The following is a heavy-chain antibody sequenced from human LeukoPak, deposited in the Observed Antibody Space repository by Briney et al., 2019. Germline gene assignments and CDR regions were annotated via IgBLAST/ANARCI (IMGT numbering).Heavy chain of an antibody. J-gene: IGHJ4*02. CDR2: IYPGDSDT. D-gene: IGHD2-21*02. V-gene: IGHV5-51*01. CDR1: GYSFTSYW. CDR3: ARTAYCGGDCYSPNFDY. Sequence: PGESLKSSCKGSGYSFTSYWIGWVRQMPGKGLEWMGIIYPGDSDTRYSPSFQGQVTISADKSISTAYLQWSSLKASDTAMYYCARTAYCGGDCYSPNFDYWGQGTLVTVSS.